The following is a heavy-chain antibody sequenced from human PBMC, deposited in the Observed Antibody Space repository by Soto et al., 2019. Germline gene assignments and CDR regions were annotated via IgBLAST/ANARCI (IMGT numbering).Heavy chain of an antibody. CDR3: ARTTHLAPSYDSSGYYDYYYYGMDV. Sequence: PGGSLRLSCAASGFSVSSKYMTWVRQAPGKGLEWVSVIYSGGSTYYADSVKGRFTISRDNSKNTLYLQMNSLRAEDTAVYYCARTTHLAPSYDSSGYYDYYYYGMDVWGQGTTVTVSS. CDR1: GFSVSSKY. J-gene: IGHJ6*02. D-gene: IGHD3-22*01. V-gene: IGHV3-66*01. CDR2: IYSGGST.